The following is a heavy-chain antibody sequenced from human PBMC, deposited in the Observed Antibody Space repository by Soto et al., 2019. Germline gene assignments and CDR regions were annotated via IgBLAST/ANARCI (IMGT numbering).Heavy chain of an antibody. D-gene: IGHD3-9*01. V-gene: IGHV3-15*01. CDR2: IKSKTDGGTT. Sequence: EVQLVESGGGLVKPGGSLRLSCAASGFTFSNAWMSWVRQAPGKGLEWVGRIKSKTDGGTTDYAAPVKGRFTISRDDSKNTLYLQMNSLKTEDTAVYYCTTDQELRYFDCLFRWGQGTLVTVSS. CDR1: GFTFSNAW. J-gene: IGHJ4*02. CDR3: TTDQELRYFDCLFR.